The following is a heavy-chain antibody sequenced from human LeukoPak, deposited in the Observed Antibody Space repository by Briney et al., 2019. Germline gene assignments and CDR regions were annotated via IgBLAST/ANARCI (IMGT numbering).Heavy chain of an antibody. CDR1: GFIFSSYA. CDR2: ISYDGSNK. J-gene: IGHJ4*02. Sequence: PGGSLRLSCAASGFIFSSYAMHWVRQAPGKGLEWVAVISYDGSNKYYADSVKGRFTISRDNSKNTLYLQMNSLRAEDTAVYYCARGKPFDYWGQGTLVTVSS. CDR3: ARGKPFDY. V-gene: IGHV3-30-3*01.